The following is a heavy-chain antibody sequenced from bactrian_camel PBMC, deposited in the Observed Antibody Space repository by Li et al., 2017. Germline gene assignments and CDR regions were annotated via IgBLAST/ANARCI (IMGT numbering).Heavy chain of an antibody. J-gene: IGHJ4*01. CDR3: AADSVMAAYPPFVPEFSY. Sequence: QVQLVESGGGSVQAGGSLRLSCQASGYMFSVYCMAWFRQAPGKEREWVAALSSRGSTYYADSVKGRFTISRGDADNTVYLQMNSLKPEDTAMYYCAADSVMAAYPPFVPEFSYRGQGTQVTVS. V-gene: IGHV3S53*01. D-gene: IGHD2*01. CDR1: GYMFSVYC. CDR2: LSSRGST.